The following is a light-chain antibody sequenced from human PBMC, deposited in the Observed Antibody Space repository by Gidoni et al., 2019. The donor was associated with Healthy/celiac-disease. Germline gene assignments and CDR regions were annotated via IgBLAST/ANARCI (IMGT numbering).Light chain of an antibody. V-gene: IGKV1-39*01. CDR2: AAS. CDR1: QSTSSY. CDR3: QQSYSTPWT. J-gene: IGKJ1*01. Sequence: DIQMTQSPSSLSASVGDRVTITGRASQSTSSYLNWYQQQPGKAPKVLIYAASSLQSGVPSRCSGSGSGTDLTRTSSSLQTEDCEPYDCQQSYSTPWTFXXXTKVEIK.